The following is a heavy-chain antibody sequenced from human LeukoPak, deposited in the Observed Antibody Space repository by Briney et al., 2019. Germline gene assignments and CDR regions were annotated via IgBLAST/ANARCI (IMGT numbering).Heavy chain of an antibody. CDR3: ARGVHIADVYWYFDL. J-gene: IGHJ2*01. CDR1: GGSISSYY. CDR2: IYYSGST. V-gene: IGHV4-59*12. Sequence: PSETLSLTCTVSGGSISSYYWSWIRQPPGKGLEWIGYIYYSGSTNYNPSLKSRVTISVDTSKNQFSLKLSSVTAADTAVYYCARGVHIADVYWYFDLWGRGTLVTVSS. D-gene: IGHD6-13*01.